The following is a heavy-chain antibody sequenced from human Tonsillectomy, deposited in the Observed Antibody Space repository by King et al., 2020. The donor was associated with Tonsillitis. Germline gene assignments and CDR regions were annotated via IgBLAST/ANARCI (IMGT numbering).Heavy chain of an antibody. D-gene: IGHD2-15*01. CDR1: GYTFTSYY. CDR3: ARGSAIVVVGAAQLAAH. CDR2: INPSGGST. Sequence: QLVQSGAEVKKPGASVKVSCKASGYTFTSYYMHWVRQAPGQGLEWMGIINPSGGSTSYAQKFQGRVTMTRDTSTSTVYMELSSLRSEDTAVYYWARGSAIVVVGAAQLAAHWGQGTLVTVSS. J-gene: IGHJ4*02. V-gene: IGHV1-46*01.